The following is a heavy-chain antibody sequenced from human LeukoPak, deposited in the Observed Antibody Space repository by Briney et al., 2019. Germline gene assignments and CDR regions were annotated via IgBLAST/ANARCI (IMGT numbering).Heavy chain of an antibody. CDR2: IYYSGST. Sequence: SSETLSLTCTVSGGSISSYYWSWIRQPPGKGLEWIAYIYYSGSTNYKPSLKSRVTISVDTSKNQFSLKLSSVTAADTAVYYCARAYGYCSSTSCLYYYYGMDVWGQGTTVTVSS. V-gene: IGHV4-59*01. D-gene: IGHD2-2*03. CDR1: GGSISSYY. J-gene: IGHJ6*02. CDR3: ARAYGYCSSTSCLYYYYGMDV.